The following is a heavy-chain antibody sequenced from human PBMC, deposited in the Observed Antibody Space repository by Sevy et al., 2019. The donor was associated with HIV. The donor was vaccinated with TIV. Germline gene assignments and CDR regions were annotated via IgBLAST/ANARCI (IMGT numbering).Heavy chain of an antibody. Sequence: GGSLRLSCAASGFTFSGSAMHWVRQASGKGLEWVGRIRSKANSYATAYAASVKGRFTISRDDSKKTAYLQMNSLKTEETAVYYCTSSFGQRITIFGVARGGMDVWGQGTTVTVSS. D-gene: IGHD3-3*01. CDR1: GFTFSGSA. V-gene: IGHV3-73*01. CDR2: IRSKANSYAT. CDR3: TSSFGQRITIFGVARGGMDV. J-gene: IGHJ6*02.